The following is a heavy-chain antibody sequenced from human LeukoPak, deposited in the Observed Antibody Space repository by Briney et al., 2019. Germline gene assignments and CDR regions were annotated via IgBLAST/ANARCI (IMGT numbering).Heavy chain of an antibody. CDR1: GYTFTSYY. D-gene: IGHD3-22*01. Sequence: ASVKVSCKASGYTFTSYYMHWVRQAPGQGLEWRGIINPSGGSKNYAQKFQGRVTMTRAISTSTVYMELSSLRSEDTAVYYCARDQEDYYDSSGYFFWGQGTLVTVSS. J-gene: IGHJ4*02. CDR2: INPSGGSK. V-gene: IGHV1-46*01. CDR3: ARDQEDYYDSSGYFF.